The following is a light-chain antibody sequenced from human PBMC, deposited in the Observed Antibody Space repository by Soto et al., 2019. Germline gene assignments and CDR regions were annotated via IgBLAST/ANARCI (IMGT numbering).Light chain of an antibody. J-gene: IGKJ2*01. CDR2: GTS. V-gene: IGKV3-20*01. CDR1: QSVNNNY. CDR3: HKFGSLPES. Sequence: EIVLTQSPGTLSLSPGERATLSCRASQSVNNNYLAWYQQNPGQAPRLLIYGTSNRPTGIADRFSGSGSGTDFNLPSARGEPEDFGVFYCHKFGSLPESFGRGTKIEF.